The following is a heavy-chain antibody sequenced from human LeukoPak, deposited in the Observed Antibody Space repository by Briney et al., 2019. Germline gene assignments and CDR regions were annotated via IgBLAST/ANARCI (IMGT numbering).Heavy chain of an antibody. CDR3: ARQPTHDYGDYLGY. D-gene: IGHD4-17*01. V-gene: IGHV4-61*02. Sequence: PSEPLSLTCTVSGGSISSGSYYWRWIRQPAGKGLEWIGRIYTSGSTNYNPSLKSRVTISVDTSKNQFSLKLSSVTAADTAVYYCARQPTHDYGDYLGYWGQGTLVTVSS. CDR2: IYTSGST. J-gene: IGHJ4*02. CDR1: GGSISSGSYY.